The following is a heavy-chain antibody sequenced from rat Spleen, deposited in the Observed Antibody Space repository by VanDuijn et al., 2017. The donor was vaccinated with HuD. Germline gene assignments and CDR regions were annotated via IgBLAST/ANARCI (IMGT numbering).Heavy chain of an antibody. V-gene: IGHV5-31*01. CDR1: GFTFNNYW. D-gene: IGHD1-10*01. CDR2: ITNNGDNT. Sequence: EVQLVESGGGLVQPGRSLKLSCVASGFTFNNYWMTWIRQAPTKGLEWVASITNNGDNTYSRDSVKGRFTISRDNAKSTLYLQMDSLRSEDTATYYCARHYNNYGYYVMDAWGQGASVTVSS. CDR3: ARHYNNYGYYVMDA. J-gene: IGHJ4*01.